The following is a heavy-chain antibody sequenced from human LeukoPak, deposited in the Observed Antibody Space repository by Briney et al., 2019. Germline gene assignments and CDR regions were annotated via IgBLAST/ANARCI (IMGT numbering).Heavy chain of an antibody. D-gene: IGHD3-10*01. J-gene: IGHJ4*02. V-gene: IGHV4-59*01. Sequence: SETLSLTCTVSGGSISNYYWSWIRQPPGKGLEWIGYIYNSVSTNYNPSLKSRVTISVDTSKNQLSLSLRSVTAADTAAYYCARVGTSGSSVAYDYWGQGTLVTVSS. CDR2: IYNSVST. CDR3: ARVGTSGSSVAYDY. CDR1: GGSISNYY.